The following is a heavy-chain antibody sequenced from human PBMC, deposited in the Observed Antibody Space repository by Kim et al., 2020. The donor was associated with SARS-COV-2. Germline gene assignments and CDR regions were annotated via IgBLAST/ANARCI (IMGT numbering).Heavy chain of an antibody. J-gene: IGHJ6*03. V-gene: IGHV3-33*01. D-gene: IGHD2-2*01. CDR1: GFTFSSYG. Sequence: GGSLRLSCAASGFTFSSYGMHWVRQAPGKGLEWVAVIWYDGSNKYYADSVKGRFTISRDNSKNTLYLQMNSLRAEDTAVYYCARDRYCRSTSCFIARYMDVWGNGTTVTVSS. CDR2: IWYDGSNK. CDR3: ARDRYCRSTSCFIARYMDV.